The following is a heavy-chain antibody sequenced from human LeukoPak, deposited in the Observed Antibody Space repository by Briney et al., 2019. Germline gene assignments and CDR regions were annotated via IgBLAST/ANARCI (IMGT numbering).Heavy chain of an antibody. D-gene: IGHD6-13*01. CDR3: ARDSEYSSSFAFDT. Sequence: PGGSLRLSCAASGFTFSSHWMTWVRQAPGKGLEWVANINQDGSERYYVDSVKGRFTISRDNAKNSLYLQMNSLRAEDTAVYYCARDSEYSSSFAFDTWGQGTMVTVSS. CDR2: INQDGSER. J-gene: IGHJ3*02. CDR1: GFTFSSHW. V-gene: IGHV3-7*01.